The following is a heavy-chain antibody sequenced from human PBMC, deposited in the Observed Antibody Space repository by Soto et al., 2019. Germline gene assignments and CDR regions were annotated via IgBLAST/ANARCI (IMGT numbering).Heavy chain of an antibody. V-gene: IGHV4-59*01. CDR1: GGSISSYY. J-gene: IGHJ5*02. CDR3: ARDRLYYYDSSGYRRGFDP. CDR2: IYYSGST. D-gene: IGHD3-22*01. Sequence: RSLTCTVSGGSISSYYWSWIRQPPGKGLEWIGYIYYSGSTNYNPSLKSRVTISVDTSKNQFSLKLSSVTAADTAVYYCARDRLYYYDSSGYRRGFDPWGQGTLVTVSS.